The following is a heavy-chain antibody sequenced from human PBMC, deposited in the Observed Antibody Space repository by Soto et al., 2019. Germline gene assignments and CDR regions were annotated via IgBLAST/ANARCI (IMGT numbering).Heavy chain of an antibody. CDR1: GYTFSNHW. CDR3: AKSIEGGPMDV. CDR2: IFPRDSDT. D-gene: IGHD1-26*01. J-gene: IGHJ6*02. V-gene: IGHV5-51*01. Sequence: GESLKISCQGSGYTFSNHWINWVRLVPGKGLEWMGIIFPRDSDTRYSPSLQGQVIISVDKSTNTAYLQWTRLTASDAAIYYCAKSIEGGPMDVWGQGTTVTVSS.